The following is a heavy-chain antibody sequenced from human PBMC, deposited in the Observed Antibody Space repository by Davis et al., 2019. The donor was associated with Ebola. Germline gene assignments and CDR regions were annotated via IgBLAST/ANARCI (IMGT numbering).Heavy chain of an antibody. V-gene: IGHV6-1*01. CDR2: TYYSSKWYN. CDR3: ARGWLRTYFAY. Sequence: HPQTPSLTRDIPGDSVSSNSGAWNSIRQSPSRGLEWLGRTYYSSKWYNDYAISVKSRITINPDTSKNQFSLQLNSVTPEDTAVYFCARGWLRTYFAYWGQGTPVTVSS. CDR1: GDSVSSNSGA. J-gene: IGHJ4*02. D-gene: IGHD5-12*01.